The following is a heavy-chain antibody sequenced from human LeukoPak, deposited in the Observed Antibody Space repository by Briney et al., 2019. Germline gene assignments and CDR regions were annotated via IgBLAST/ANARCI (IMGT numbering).Heavy chain of an antibody. J-gene: IGHJ5*02. CDR3: ARWGDCSSTSCYRWFDP. D-gene: IGHD2-2*01. V-gene: IGHV4-30-2*01. CDR1: GGSISSGSYY. CDR2: IYHSGST. Sequence: SETLSLTCTVSGGSISSGSYYWSWIRQPPGKGLEWIGYIYHSGSTYYNPSLKSRVTISVDRSKNQFSLKLSSVTAADTAVYYCARWGDCSSTSCYRWFDPWGQGTLVTVSS.